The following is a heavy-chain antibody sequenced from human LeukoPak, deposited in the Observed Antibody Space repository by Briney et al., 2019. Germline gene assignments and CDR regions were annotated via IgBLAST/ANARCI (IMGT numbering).Heavy chain of an antibody. V-gene: IGHV3-23*01. D-gene: IGHD3-9*01. CDR2: ISSSGGTT. CDR3: ARDWGRYFDWLQNYYYGMDV. Sequence: GGSLRLSCAASGFTFSSYAMNWVRQAPGKGLEWVSVISSSGGTTYYSDSVKGRFIISRDNSKNTLYLQMNSLRAEDTAVYYCARDWGRYFDWLQNYYYGMDVWGQGTTVTVSS. CDR1: GFTFSSYA. J-gene: IGHJ6*02.